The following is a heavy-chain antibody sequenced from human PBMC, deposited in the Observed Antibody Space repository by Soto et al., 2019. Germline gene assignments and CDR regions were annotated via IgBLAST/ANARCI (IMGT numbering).Heavy chain of an antibody. CDR2: ISNNVGAT. CDR1: RFSFATYA. CDR3: ARRSYGAFDI. Sequence: EVQLLESGGGLVQPGGSLRLSCAASRFSFATYAMNWVRQAPGKGLEWVSLISNNVGATYYADSVKGRFTISRDTSKNTLSLQINSLRAEDTAMYYCARRSYGAFDIWGQGTMVTVSS. D-gene: IGHD3-3*01. V-gene: IGHV3-23*01. J-gene: IGHJ3*02.